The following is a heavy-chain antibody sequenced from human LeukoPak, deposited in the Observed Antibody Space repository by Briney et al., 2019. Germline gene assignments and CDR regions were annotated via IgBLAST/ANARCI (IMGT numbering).Heavy chain of an antibody. J-gene: IGHJ4*02. CDR3: ARDRYDSGSSWYGPLDY. CDR2: IWYDGSNK. CDR1: GFTFSSYG. V-gene: IGHV3-33*01. D-gene: IGHD6-13*01. Sequence: GGPLSLSCAASGFTFSSYGMHWVRQAPGKGLEWVAVIWYDGSNKYYADSVKGRFTISRDNSKNTLYLQMNSLRAEDTAVYYCARDRYDSGSSWYGPLDYWGQGTLVTVSS.